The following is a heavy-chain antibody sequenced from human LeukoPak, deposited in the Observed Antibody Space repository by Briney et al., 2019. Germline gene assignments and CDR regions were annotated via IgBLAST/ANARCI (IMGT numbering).Heavy chain of an antibody. V-gene: IGHV1-45*02. CDR2: ITPFNGNT. J-gene: IGHJ4*02. D-gene: IGHD4-17*01. CDR3: ATSPHGDYFLDY. Sequence: GASVKVSCKASGYTFTYRYLHWVRQAPGQAPEWMGWITPFNGNTDYAQKFQDRVTITRDRSMSTAYMELSSLRSEDTAMYYCATSPHGDYFLDYWGQGTLVTVSS. CDR1: GYTFTYRY.